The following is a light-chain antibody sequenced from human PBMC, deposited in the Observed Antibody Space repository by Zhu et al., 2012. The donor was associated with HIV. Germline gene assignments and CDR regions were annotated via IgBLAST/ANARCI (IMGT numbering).Light chain of an antibody. V-gene: IGKV3-11*01. CDR3: QQRSSWPLT. Sequence: IVLTQSPATLSLSPGDRATVSCRASGSVRSFLAWYQQKPGQAPRLLIYDTSKRATGIPARFSGSGSGTDFTLTISSLEPEDFAVYYCQQRSSWPLTFGEGPRWRSN. CDR1: GSVRSF. J-gene: IGKJ4*01. CDR2: DTS.